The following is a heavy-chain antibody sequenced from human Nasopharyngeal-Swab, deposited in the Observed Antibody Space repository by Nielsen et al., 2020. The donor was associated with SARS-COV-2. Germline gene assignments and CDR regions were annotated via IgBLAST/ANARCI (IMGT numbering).Heavy chain of an antibody. D-gene: IGHD1-26*01. J-gene: IGHJ4*02. CDR3: ARGGVGTKLDY. Sequence: GESLKISCAASGFTFSSFGMSWLRQAPGKGLEWVSTITGNGDTTYYADSVKGRFTISRDNSKNTVYLHMTSLRPEDTAVYYCARGGVGTKLDYWGQGTLVTVSS. CDR2: ITGNGDTT. CDR1: GFTFSSFG. V-gene: IGHV3-23*01.